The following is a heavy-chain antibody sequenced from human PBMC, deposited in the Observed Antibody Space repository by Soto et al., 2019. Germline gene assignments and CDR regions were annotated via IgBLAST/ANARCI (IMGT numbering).Heavy chain of an antibody. Sequence: QVQLVQSGAEVKKPGSSVKVSCKASGGTFSSYTISWVRQAPGQGLEWMGGIIPIFGTTNYAQKFQGRVTITADDSTSTAYVGLSSLSSEDKAVYYCAGLPAGYRSRKNFVFWGQGTLVAVSS. CDR3: AGLPAGYRSRKNFVF. CDR1: GGTFSSYT. D-gene: IGHD6-13*01. CDR2: IIPIFGTT. V-gene: IGHV1-69*01. J-gene: IGHJ4*02.